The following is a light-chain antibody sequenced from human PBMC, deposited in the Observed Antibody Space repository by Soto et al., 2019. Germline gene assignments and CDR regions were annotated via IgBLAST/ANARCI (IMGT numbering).Light chain of an antibody. Sequence: DVVMTQSPLSLSVTLGQPASMPCRSSQSLLYFDGNTLLNWFHQRPGQPPRRLIYKVSQRDSGIPDRFSGSGSGTDFTLKISRVEAEDVGVYYCMQGTHRPITFGGGTKVDI. CDR1: QSLLYFDGNTL. CDR2: KVS. J-gene: IGKJ4*01. CDR3: MQGTHRPIT. V-gene: IGKV2-30*01.